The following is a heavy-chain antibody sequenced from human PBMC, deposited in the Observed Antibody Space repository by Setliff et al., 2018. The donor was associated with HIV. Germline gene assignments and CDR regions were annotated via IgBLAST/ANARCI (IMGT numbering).Heavy chain of an antibody. CDR2: IKQDGSDM. J-gene: IGHJ4*02. V-gene: IGHV3-7*01. CDR1: GLPFYNYW. Sequence: GGSLRLSCVASGLPFYNYWMTWLRRAPGRGLEWVANIKQDGSDMHYIESVKGRFTIFRDNARNSVFLQMNSLRAEDTGVYYCATQTGFYNSHWYDYWGQGTMVTVSS. D-gene: IGHD6-13*01. CDR3: ATQTGFYNSHWYDY.